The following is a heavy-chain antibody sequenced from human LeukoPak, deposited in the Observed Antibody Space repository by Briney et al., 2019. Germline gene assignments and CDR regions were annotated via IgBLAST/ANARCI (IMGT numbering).Heavy chain of an antibody. J-gene: IGHJ3*02. CDR3: ARHPGVVVTGDDAFDI. CDR2: IYYSGST. CDR1: GGSISSYY. V-gene: IGHV4-59*08. Sequence: PSETLSLTCTVSGGSISSYYWSWIRQPPGKGLEWIGYIYYSGSTNYNPSLKSRVTISVDTSKNQFSLKLSSVTAADTAVYYCARHPGVVVTGDDAFDIWGQGTMVTVSS. D-gene: IGHD2-21*02.